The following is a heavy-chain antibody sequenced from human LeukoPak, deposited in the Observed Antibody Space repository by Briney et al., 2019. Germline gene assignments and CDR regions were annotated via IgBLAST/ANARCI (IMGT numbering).Heavy chain of an antibody. J-gene: IGHJ4*01. CDR2: IYYSGST. CDR1: GGSINSRSYY. D-gene: IGHD1-1*01. CDR3: ARTTTDGIDY. Sequence: SETLSLTCTVSGGSINSRSYYWGWIRQPPGKGLKWIGSIYYSGSTYYNSSLKSRVTISVDTSKNHFSLKLNSVTAADTAVYYCARTTTDGIDYWGHGTLVTVSS. V-gene: IGHV4-39*02.